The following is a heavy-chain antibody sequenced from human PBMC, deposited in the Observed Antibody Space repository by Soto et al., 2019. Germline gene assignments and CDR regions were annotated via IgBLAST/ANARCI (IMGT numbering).Heavy chain of an antibody. V-gene: IGHV3-33*01. CDR3: ARGFFDYGKYYYYYYYTDV. Sequence: QVQLVESGGGVVQPGRSLRLSCAASGFTFSSYGMHWVRQAPGKGLEWVAVIWYDGSNKYYADSVKGRFTISRDNSKNTLYLQMNSLRAEDTAVYYCARGFFDYGKYYYYYYYTDVWGKGTTVTVSS. D-gene: IGHD4-17*01. CDR1: GFTFSSYG. CDR2: IWYDGSNK. J-gene: IGHJ6*03.